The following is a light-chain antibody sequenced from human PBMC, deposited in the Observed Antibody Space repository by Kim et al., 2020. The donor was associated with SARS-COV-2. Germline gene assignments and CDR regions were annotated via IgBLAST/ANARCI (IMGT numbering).Light chain of an antibody. CDR3: SSYTNANTRL. J-gene: IGLJ1*01. CDR1: SSDIGAFNY. Sequence: HSITISCTGTSSDIGAFNYVSWFQQHPGKAPKLLIYDVSQRPSGISNRFSGSTSGYTASLTISGLQAEDEADYYCSSYTNANTRLFGPGTKVTVL. V-gene: IGLV2-14*03. CDR2: DVS.